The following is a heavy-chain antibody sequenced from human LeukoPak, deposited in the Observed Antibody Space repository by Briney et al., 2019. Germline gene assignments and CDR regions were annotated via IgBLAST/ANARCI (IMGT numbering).Heavy chain of an antibody. CDR3: ARDYTAMDNWFDP. D-gene: IGHD5-18*01. Sequence: ASVKVSCKASGYTFTSYGISWVRQAPGQGLEWMGWINPNSGGTNYAQKFQGRVTMTRDTSISTAYMELSRLRSDDTAVYYCARDYTAMDNWFDPWGQGTLVTVSS. J-gene: IGHJ5*02. CDR1: GYTFTSYG. V-gene: IGHV1-2*02. CDR2: INPNSGGT.